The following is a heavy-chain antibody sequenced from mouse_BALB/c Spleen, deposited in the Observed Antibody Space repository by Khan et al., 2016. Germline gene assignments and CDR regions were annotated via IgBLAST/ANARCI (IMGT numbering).Heavy chain of an antibody. CDR2: ICYEGSI. J-gene: IGHJ4*01. CDR3: SRENQVYYDSMDY. Sequence: LEVSGPAVIKPSQSLSLTCIVSGFSITSSNYCWHWIRQPPGKGLEWMGRICYEGSIYYSSSIKSRSTISRDTSLNKFFIKLTSVTNEDTAKYYCSRENQVYYDSMDYWGQGTSVTVSS. V-gene: IGHV12-1-1*01. CDR1: GFSITSSNYC.